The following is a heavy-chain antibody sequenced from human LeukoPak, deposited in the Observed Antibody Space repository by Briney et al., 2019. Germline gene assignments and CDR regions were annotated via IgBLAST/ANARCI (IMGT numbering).Heavy chain of an antibody. CDR3: ARLYHYYYYYGMDV. Sequence: SETLSLTCAVYGESFSGYYWSWIRQPPGKGLEWIGEINHSGSTNYNPSLKSRVTISVDTSKNQFSLKLSSVTAADTAVYYCARLYHYYYYYGMDVWGQGTTVIVSS. V-gene: IGHV4-34*01. D-gene: IGHD2-2*02. CDR2: INHSGST. CDR1: GESFSGYY. J-gene: IGHJ6*02.